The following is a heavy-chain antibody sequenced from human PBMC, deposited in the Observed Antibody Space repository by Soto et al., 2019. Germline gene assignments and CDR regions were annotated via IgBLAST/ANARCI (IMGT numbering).Heavy chain of an antibody. Sequence: QVQLVQSGAEVKKPGSSVKVSCKASGGTFTSYSISWVRQAPGQGLEWMGRIIPILGTANYAQKFQGRATMTVDKSTRTAYMDLSNLRSEDTAVYYCSHCSSSSCYAGNYYYYAMDVWGQGHTVTVSS. J-gene: IGHJ6*02. CDR3: SHCSSSSCYAGNYYYYAMDV. D-gene: IGHD2-2*01. CDR2: IIPILGTA. CDR1: GGTFTSYS. V-gene: IGHV1-69*08.